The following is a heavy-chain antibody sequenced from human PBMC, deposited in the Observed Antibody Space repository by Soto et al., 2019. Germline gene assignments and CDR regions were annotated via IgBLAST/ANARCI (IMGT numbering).Heavy chain of an antibody. Sequence: GGSLRLSCAGSGFIFSTYVLNWVRQAPGRGLEWVSSISGNGRATYYADSVKGRFTISRDNSKDTVFLQMNSLTAEDTAVYFCAKERDNWNYFPADSWGQGTVVTVSS. J-gene: IGHJ4*02. V-gene: IGHV3-23*01. D-gene: IGHD1-7*01. CDR2: ISGNGRAT. CDR1: GFIFSTYV. CDR3: AKERDNWNYFPADS.